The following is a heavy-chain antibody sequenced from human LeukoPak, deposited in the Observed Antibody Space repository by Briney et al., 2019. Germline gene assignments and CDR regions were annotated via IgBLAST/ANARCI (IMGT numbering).Heavy chain of an antibody. Sequence: GGSLRPSCAASGFTFTSYGTPWVRQAPGKGLEWVAVIWLDGSNKYYAASVKGRFTTSRDNSKNTLYLQMNSLRAEDTAVYSCARSSYYGSGSYFNPLDYYYGMDVWGQGTTVTVSS. CDR2: IWLDGSNK. CDR1: GFTFTSYG. CDR3: ARSSYYGSGSYFNPLDYYYGMDV. V-gene: IGHV3-33*01. J-gene: IGHJ6*02. D-gene: IGHD3-10*01.